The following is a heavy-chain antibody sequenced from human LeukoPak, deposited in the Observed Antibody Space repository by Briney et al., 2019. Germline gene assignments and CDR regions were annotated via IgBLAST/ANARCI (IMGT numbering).Heavy chain of an antibody. V-gene: IGHV4-39*07. J-gene: IGHJ5*02. D-gene: IGHD1-7*01. Sequence: PSETLSLTCTVSSGSISTSNYYWGWARHPPGKALEWIGNIFYSGSTYYSPSLKRRVTISLDTSRNQFSLKLNSVTAADTAVYYCARDRLELETWFDPWGQGTLVTVSS. CDR1: SGSISTSNYY. CDR3: ARDRLELETWFDP. CDR2: IFYSGST.